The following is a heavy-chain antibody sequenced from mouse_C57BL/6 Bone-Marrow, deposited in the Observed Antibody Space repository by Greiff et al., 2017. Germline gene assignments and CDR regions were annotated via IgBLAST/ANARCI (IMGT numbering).Heavy chain of an antibody. CDR1: GYTFTSYW. CDR3: ARLGLYAMDY. V-gene: IGHV1-64*01. J-gene: IGHJ4*01. CDR2: IHPNSGST. Sequence: VPLQQPGAELVKPGASVKLSCKASGYTFTSYWMHWVKQRPGQGLEWIGMIHPNSGSTNYNEKFKSKATLTVDKSSSTAYMQLSSLTSEDSAVYYCARLGLYAMDYWGQGTSVTVSS. D-gene: IGHD4-1*01.